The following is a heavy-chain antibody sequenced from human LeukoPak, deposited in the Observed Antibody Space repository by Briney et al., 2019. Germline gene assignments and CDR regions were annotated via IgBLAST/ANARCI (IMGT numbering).Heavy chain of an antibody. Sequence: ASVKVSCKASGGTFSSYAISWVRQDPGQGLEWMGRIIPILGIANYAQKFQGRVTITADKSTSTAYMELSSLRSEDTAVYYCAREEMATSHWFDPWGQGTLVTVSS. CDR1: GGTFSSYA. CDR2: IIPILGIA. V-gene: IGHV1-69*04. J-gene: IGHJ5*02. D-gene: IGHD5-24*01. CDR3: AREEMATSHWFDP.